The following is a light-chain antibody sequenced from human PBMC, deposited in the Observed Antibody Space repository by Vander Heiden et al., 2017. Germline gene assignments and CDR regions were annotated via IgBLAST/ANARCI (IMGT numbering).Light chain of an antibody. J-gene: IGLJ2*01. Sequence: QSALIQPASVSGSPGQSITISCTGTSSDVGRYNLVSWYQQSPGKAPKRMMDDVIKRPSGVSNRFSCSKSGNKASLKISGLQAEDEADDYCCSPAASSTAYLFGGGTKLTVL. CDR2: DVI. CDR1: SSDVGRYNL. CDR3: CSPAASSTAYL. V-gene: IGLV2-23*02.